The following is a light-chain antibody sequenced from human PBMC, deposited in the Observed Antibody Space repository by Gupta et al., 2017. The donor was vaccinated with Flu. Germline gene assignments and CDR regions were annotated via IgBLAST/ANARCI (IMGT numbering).Light chain of an antibody. Sequence: QSAPTQPASVAGSPGQSITISCTGTTSDIGSYNYVSCYQQHPGQAPKLLIYGDTNRPSGVSHRFSASKSGDTASLTISELQAEDEADYYCSSCISSSTLVFGGGTKLTVL. J-gene: IGLJ2*01. CDR1: TSDIGSYNY. V-gene: IGLV2-14*01. CDR2: GDT. CDR3: SSCISSSTLV.